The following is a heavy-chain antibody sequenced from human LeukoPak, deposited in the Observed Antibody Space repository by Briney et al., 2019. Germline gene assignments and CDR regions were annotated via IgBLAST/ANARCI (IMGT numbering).Heavy chain of an antibody. Sequence: GGSLRLSCAASGFTFSNYRMHWVRQGPGKGLVWVSRINSDGSSTSYADSVKGRFTISRDNSKNTLYLQMNSLRAEDTAVYYCAKTPHPQWLVGDFDYWGQGTLVTVSS. D-gene: IGHD6-19*01. CDR1: GFTFSNYR. CDR2: INSDGSST. V-gene: IGHV3-74*01. CDR3: AKTPHPQWLVGDFDY. J-gene: IGHJ4*02.